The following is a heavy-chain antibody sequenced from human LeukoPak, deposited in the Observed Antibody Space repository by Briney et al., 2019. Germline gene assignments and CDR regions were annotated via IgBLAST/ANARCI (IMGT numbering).Heavy chain of an antibody. D-gene: IGHD4-23*01. Sequence: PSETLSLTCSVSGGSIKNYYWSWIRQPPGKGLEWLGNIYFGGTTDYNSSLKSRLTISVDTFKNQLSLNLQSVTAADTATYYCARHRSDTGGKKGVYWFDPWGQGTLVTVSS. V-gene: IGHV4-59*01. CDR3: ARHRSDTGGKKGVYWFDP. J-gene: IGHJ5*02. CDR2: IYFGGTT. CDR1: GGSIKNYY.